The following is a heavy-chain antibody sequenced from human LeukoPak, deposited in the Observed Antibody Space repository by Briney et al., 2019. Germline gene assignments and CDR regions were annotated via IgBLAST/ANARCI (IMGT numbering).Heavy chain of an antibody. V-gene: IGHV1-2*02. Sequence: ASVKVSCKASGYTFTGYYMHWVRQAPGQGLEWMGWINPNSGGTNYAQKFQGRVTMTRDTSISTAYMELSRLRSDDTAVYSCARDYYGSGNYGPFNYWGQGTLVTVSS. CDR1: GYTFTGYY. CDR2: INPNSGGT. D-gene: IGHD3-10*01. CDR3: ARDYYGSGNYGPFNY. J-gene: IGHJ4*02.